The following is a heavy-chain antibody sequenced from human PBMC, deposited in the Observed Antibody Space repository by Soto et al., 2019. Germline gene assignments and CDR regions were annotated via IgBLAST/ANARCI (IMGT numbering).Heavy chain of an antibody. Sequence: TSETLSLTCAVSGGSISSSNWWSWVRQPPGKGLEWIGEIYHSGSTNYNPSLKSRVTISVDKSKNQFSLKLSSVTAADTAVYYCARSRYCSSTSGYFKKANWFDPWGQGTLVTVSS. V-gene: IGHV4-4*02. CDR1: GGSISSSNW. CDR2: IYHSGST. CDR3: ARSRYCSSTSGYFKKANWFDP. D-gene: IGHD2-2*01. J-gene: IGHJ5*02.